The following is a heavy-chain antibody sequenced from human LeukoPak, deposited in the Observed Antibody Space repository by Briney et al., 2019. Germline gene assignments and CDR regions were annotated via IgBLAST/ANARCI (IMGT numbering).Heavy chain of an antibody. CDR2: ISSTSGTM. J-gene: IGHJ4*02. CDR1: GFTFGIYN. V-gene: IGHV3-48*02. D-gene: IGHD3-10*01. Sequence: PGGSLRLSCAASGFTFGIYNMNWVRQAPGKGLEWLSYISSTSGTMYYADSVKGRFTISRDNAKNSLYLQINSLRDEDTAVYYCARDRPVARGDTPRFDHWGQGTLVTVSS. CDR3: ARDRPVARGDTPRFDH.